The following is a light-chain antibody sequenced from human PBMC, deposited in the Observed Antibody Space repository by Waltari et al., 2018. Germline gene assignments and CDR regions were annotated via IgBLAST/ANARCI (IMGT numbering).Light chain of an antibody. Sequence: LVLTQSPSASASLGASGKLTCTLSSGYSSNVIAWLQQQPGKGPRYLMKVNSDGSHRKGDDLPDLFSASNSGTEYYLTISSLQSEDEADYYCQTGGHGTWVFGGGTKLTVL. CDR1: SGYSSNV. J-gene: IGLJ3*02. CDR3: QTGGHGTWV. V-gene: IGLV4-69*01. CDR2: VNSDGSH.